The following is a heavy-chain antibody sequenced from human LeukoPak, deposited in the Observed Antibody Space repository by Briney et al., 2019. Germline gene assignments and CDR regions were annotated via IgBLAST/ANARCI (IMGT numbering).Heavy chain of an antibody. CDR3: AKGGDYTVGLAGYRRWDY. CDR1: GFTFSSYG. J-gene: IGHJ4*02. Sequence: GGSLRLSCAASGFTFSSYGMHWVRQAPGKGLEWVAVISYDGSNKYYADSVKGRFTISRDNSKNTLYLQMNSLRAEDTAVYYCAKGGDYTVGLAGYRRWDYWGQGTLVTVSS. D-gene: IGHD4-17*01. V-gene: IGHV3-30*18. CDR2: ISYDGSNK.